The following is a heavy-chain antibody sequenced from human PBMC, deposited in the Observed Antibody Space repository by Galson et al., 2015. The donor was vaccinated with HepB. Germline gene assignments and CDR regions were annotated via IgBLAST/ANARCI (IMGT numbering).Heavy chain of an antibody. V-gene: IGHV1-18*01. CDR3: ARDVYCSSISCYGNYYYYGMDV. J-gene: IGHJ6*02. Sequence: SVKVSCKASGYTLTTYGISWVRQAPGQGLEWMGWISAYNGNTNYAQKLQGRVTMTTDTSTSTAYMELRSLRSDDTAVYYCARDVYCSSISCYGNYYYYGMDVWGQGTTVTVSS. CDR1: GYTLTTYG. D-gene: IGHD2-2*01. CDR2: ISAYNGNT.